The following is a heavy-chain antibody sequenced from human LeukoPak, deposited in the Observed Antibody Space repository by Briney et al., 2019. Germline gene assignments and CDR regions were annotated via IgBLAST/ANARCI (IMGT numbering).Heavy chain of an antibody. Sequence: PSETLSLTCTVSGGSISSSSYYWGWIRQPPGKGLEWIGSIYYSGSTYYNPSLKSRVTISVDTSKNQFSLKLSSVTAADTAVYYCARDPRWDIGELLAQHWGQGTLVTVSS. CDR2: IYYSGST. J-gene: IGHJ1*01. V-gene: IGHV4-39*07. CDR3: ARDPRWDIGELLAQH. CDR1: GGSISSSSYY. D-gene: IGHD1-26*01.